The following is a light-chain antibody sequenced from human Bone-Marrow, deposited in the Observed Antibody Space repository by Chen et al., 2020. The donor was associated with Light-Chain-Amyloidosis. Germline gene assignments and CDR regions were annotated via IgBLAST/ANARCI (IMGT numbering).Light chain of an antibody. CDR2: DDS. V-gene: IGLV3-21*02. CDR1: NIGSTS. CDR3: QVWDRSSDRPV. J-gene: IGLJ3*02. Sequence: SYVLTQPSSVSVAPGQTATIPCGGNNIGSTSVHWYQRTPGQAPLLVVDDDSARPSGIPERLSGSNSGNTATLTISWVEAGDEADYYCQVWDRSSDRPVFGGGTKLTVL.